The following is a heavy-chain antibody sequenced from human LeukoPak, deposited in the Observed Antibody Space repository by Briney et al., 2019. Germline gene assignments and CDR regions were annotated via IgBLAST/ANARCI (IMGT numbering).Heavy chain of an antibody. CDR2: ISSSSSTI. CDR1: GFIFSSHS. D-gene: IGHD5-12*01. Sequence: PGGSLRLSCAASGFIFSSHSMNWVRQAPGKGLEWVSYISSSSSTIYYADSVKGRFTISRDNAKNSLYLQMNSLRAEDTAVYYCARDDYMVKAYSGYNFDYWGQGTLVTVSS. V-gene: IGHV3-48*04. J-gene: IGHJ4*02. CDR3: ARDDYMVKAYSGYNFDY.